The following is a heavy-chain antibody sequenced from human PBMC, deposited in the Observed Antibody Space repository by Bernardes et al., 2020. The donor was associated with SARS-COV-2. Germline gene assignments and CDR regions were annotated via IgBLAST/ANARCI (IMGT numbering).Heavy chain of an antibody. V-gene: IGHV3-9*01. CDR3: AKVMGTKGY. D-gene: IGHD1-1*01. J-gene: IGHJ4*02. Sequence: GGSLRLSCAVSGFTFDDHAMHWVRQAPGKGLEWVSGISWNSGSIGYADSVKGRFTISRDNAKNSLYLQMNSLRAEDTAMYYCAKVMGTKGYWGQGTLVTVSS. CDR2: ISWNSGSI. CDR1: GFTFDDHA.